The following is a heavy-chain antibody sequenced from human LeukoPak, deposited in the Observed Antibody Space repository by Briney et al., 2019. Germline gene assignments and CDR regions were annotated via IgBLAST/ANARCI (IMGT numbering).Heavy chain of an antibody. D-gene: IGHD3-10*01. J-gene: IGHJ6*02. CDR1: GAPISSHY. CDR2: IYYTGSA. Sequence: SETLSLTCTVSGAPISSHYWSWIRQSPGKGLEWIGYIYYTGSATYNPSLESRVSMSVDTAMKQFSLKLNSVTAADTAVYYCARDRPSGSGSSFSLGMDVWGQGTTVTVSS. V-gene: IGHV4-59*11. CDR3: ARDRPSGSGSSFSLGMDV.